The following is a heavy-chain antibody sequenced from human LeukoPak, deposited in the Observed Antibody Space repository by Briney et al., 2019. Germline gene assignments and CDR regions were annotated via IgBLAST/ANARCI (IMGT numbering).Heavy chain of an antibody. CDR1: GYSISSGYY. D-gene: IGHD3-10*01. J-gene: IGHJ6*03. CDR2: IYHSGST. V-gene: IGHV4-38-2*02. Sequence: PSEALSLTCTVSGYSISSGYYWGWIRQPPGKGLEWIGSIYHSGSTYYNPSLKSRVTISVDTSKNQFSLKLSSVTAADTAVYYCVTVQRPMVRGNYYYYYMDVWGTGTTVTVSS. CDR3: VTVQRPMVRGNYYYYYMDV.